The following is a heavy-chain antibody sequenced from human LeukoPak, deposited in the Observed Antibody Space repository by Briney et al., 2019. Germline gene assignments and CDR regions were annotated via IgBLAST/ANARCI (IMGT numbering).Heavy chain of an antibody. Sequence: ASVKVSCKASGYTFSTYGISWVRQAPGQGLEWMGRTSAYTGNTNYAQKFQGKVTMTTDTSTSTAYMELRSLTSDDTAVYYCAGGSSTWYFEYWGQGTLVTVSS. CDR2: TSAYTGNT. V-gene: IGHV1-18*01. CDR1: GYTFSTYG. D-gene: IGHD6-13*01. CDR3: AGGSSTWYFEY. J-gene: IGHJ4*02.